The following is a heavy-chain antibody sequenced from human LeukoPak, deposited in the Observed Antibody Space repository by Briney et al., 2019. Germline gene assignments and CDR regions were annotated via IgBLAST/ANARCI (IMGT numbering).Heavy chain of an antibody. Sequence: GGSLRLSCAASGFTFSSYEMNWVRQAPGKGLEWVSYISSSGSTIYYADSVKGRFTISRDSAKNSLYLQMNSLRDEDTAVYFCARDNFVSGIYPYYAMDVWGQGTTVTVSS. D-gene: IGHD3-16*01. V-gene: IGHV3-48*03. CDR3: ARDNFVSGIYPYYAMDV. J-gene: IGHJ6*02. CDR2: ISSSGSTI. CDR1: GFTFSSYE.